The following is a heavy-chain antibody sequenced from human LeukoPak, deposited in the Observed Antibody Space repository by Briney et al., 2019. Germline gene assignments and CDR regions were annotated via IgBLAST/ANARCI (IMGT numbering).Heavy chain of an antibody. J-gene: IGHJ4*02. CDR2: INSDGSST. CDR3: ARRIAAAAAPYYFDY. V-gene: IGHV3-74*01. CDR1: GFTFSSYW. D-gene: IGHD6-13*01. Sequence: GGSLRLSCAASGFTFSSYWMHWVRQAPGKGLLWVSRINSDGSSTSYADSVKGLFTISRDNAKNTLYLQMNSLRAEDTAVYYCARRIAAAAAPYYFDYWGQGTLVTVSS.